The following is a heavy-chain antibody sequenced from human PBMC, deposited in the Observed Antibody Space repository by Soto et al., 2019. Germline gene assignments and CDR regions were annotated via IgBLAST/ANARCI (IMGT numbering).Heavy chain of an antibody. CDR1: RFAFTTDGMG. CDR3: AHRYWADSGTRYYFDH. CDR2: IYWDDDK. V-gene: IGHV2-5*02. Sequence: QITLKESGPTLVKRTQTLTLTCTSSRFAFTTDGMGVGWIRQPPGKALEWLARIYWDDDKRYSPSLTSRLTNTKAAARIEVVLTLTNMDPADTATYYCAHRYWADSGTRYYFDHWGQGTLVTVSS. D-gene: IGHD6-13*01. J-gene: IGHJ4*02.